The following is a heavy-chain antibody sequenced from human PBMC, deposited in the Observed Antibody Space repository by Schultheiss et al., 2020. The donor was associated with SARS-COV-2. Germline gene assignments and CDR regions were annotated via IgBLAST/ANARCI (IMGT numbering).Heavy chain of an antibody. CDR3: ARLGRIVVVTAPFDY. Sequence: SETLSLTCDVSGGSINNDNWWSWVRQAPGMGLEWIGEINHSGSTNYNPSLKSRVTISVDTSKNQFSLKLSSVTAADTAVYYCARLGRIVVVTAPFDYWGQGTLVTISS. CDR2: INHSGST. V-gene: IGHV4-4*02. D-gene: IGHD2-21*02. CDR1: GGSINNDNW. J-gene: IGHJ4*02.